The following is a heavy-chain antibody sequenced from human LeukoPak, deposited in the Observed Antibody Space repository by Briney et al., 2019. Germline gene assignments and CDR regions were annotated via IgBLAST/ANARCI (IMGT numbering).Heavy chain of an antibody. Sequence: PSETLSLTCAVYGGSFSGYYWSWIRQPPGKGLEWIGEINHSGSTNYNPSLKSRVTISVDTSKNQFSLKLSSVTAADTAVYYCAGRAVAGRGGIDYWGQGTLVTVSS. CDR3: AGRAVAGRGGIDY. J-gene: IGHJ4*02. CDR2: INHSGST. CDR1: GGSFSGYY. D-gene: IGHD6-19*01. V-gene: IGHV4-34*01.